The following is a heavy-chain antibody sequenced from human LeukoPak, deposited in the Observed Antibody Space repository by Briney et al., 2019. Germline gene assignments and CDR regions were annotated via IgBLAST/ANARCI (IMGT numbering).Heavy chain of an antibody. D-gene: IGHD1-1*01. V-gene: IGHV4-59*11. CDR3: ARAEWPNDYYYYGMDV. Sequence: SETLSLTCTVSGGSISSHYWSWIRQPPGKGLEWIGYIYCSGSTNYNPSLKSRVTMSVDTSKNQFSLKLSSVTAADTAVYYCARAEWPNDYYYYGMDVWGQGTTVTVSS. CDR2: IYCSGST. J-gene: IGHJ6*02. CDR1: GGSISSHY.